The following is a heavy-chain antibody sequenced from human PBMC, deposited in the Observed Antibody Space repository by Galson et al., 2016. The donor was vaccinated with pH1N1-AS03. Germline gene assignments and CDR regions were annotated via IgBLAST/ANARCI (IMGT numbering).Heavy chain of an antibody. J-gene: IGHJ3*02. V-gene: IGHV3-30-3*01. CDR2: MSYEGTTT. CDR1: GFMFTHYS. Sequence: SLRLSCAASGFMFTHYSMHWVRQAPVKGLEWVAVMSYEGTTTYYADSVKGRFTISRDNSKNTLYLQMNSLRTEDTALYYCAREEWGFGSNWLQTDAFDIWGQGTMVTVSS. CDR3: AREEWGFGSNWLQTDAFDI. D-gene: IGHD6-13*01.